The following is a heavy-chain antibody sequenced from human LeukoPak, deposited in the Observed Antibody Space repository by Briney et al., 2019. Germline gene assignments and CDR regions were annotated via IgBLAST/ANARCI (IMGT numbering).Heavy chain of an antibody. Sequence: GGSLRLSCAASGFTFSDYYMSWIRQAPGKGLEWVSYISSSGSTIYYADSVKGRFAISRDNAKNSLYLQMNSLRAEDTAVYYCARDQRWLQLLPDYWGQETLVTVSS. V-gene: IGHV3-11*01. D-gene: IGHD5-24*01. CDR3: ARDQRWLQLLPDY. J-gene: IGHJ4*02. CDR1: GFTFSDYY. CDR2: ISSSGSTI.